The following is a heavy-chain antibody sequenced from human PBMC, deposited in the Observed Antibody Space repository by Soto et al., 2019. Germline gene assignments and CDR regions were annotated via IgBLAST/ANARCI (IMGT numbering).Heavy chain of an antibody. J-gene: IGHJ3*02. CDR2: INHSGST. CDR3: ARLSSGDFDAFDI. V-gene: IGHV4-34*01. CDR1: GGSFSGYY. D-gene: IGHD4-17*01. Sequence: SETLSLTCAVYGGSFSGYYWSWIRQPPGKGLEWIGEINHSGSTNYNPSLKSRVTISVDTSKNQFSLKLSSVTAADTAVYYCARLSSGDFDAFDICGQGTMVTVSS.